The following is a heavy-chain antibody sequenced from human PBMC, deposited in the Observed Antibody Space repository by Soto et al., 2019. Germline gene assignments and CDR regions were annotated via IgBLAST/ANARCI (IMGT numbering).Heavy chain of an antibody. J-gene: IGHJ4*02. CDR3: ARVGEGYRTYNCDY. V-gene: IGHV1-69*02. D-gene: IGHD3-10*01. CDR2: IIPILGIA. CDR1: GGTFSSYT. Sequence: QVQLVQSGAEVKKPGSSVKVSCKASGGTFSSYTISWVRQAPGQGLEWMGRIIPILGIANYAQKFQGRVTITADKSTSTAYMERSSLRSEDTAVYYCARVGEGYRTYNCDYWGQGTLVTVSS.